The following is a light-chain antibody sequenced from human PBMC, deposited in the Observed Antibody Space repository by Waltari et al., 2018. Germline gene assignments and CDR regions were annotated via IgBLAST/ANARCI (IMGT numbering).Light chain of an antibody. CDR2: WAS. Sequence: DIVMTQSPDSLAVSLGERVSINCKSSQSIFYSSNNKNYLAWYQQKPWQPPKLLRYWASSREFGVPKRFSGSGSGTDFTLTISSLEAEDVAIYYCQQYYSMPLTFGPGTTVEI. J-gene: IGKJ3*01. V-gene: IGKV4-1*01. CDR3: QQYYSMPLT. CDR1: QSIFYSSNNKNY.